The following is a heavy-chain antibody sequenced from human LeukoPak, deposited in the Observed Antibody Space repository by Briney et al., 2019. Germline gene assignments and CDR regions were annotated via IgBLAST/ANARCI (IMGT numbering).Heavy chain of an antibody. Sequence: SDTLSLTCAVSDYTISSSNWWGWIRQPPGKGLEWIGYIYYSGSTYYNPSLKSRVTMSVDTSKNQFSLKLSSVTAVDTAVYYCARKEGHQNVFDYWGQGTLVTVSS. CDR2: IYYSGST. CDR1: DYTISSSNW. V-gene: IGHV4-28*01. CDR3: ARKEGHQNVFDY. D-gene: IGHD1-1*01. J-gene: IGHJ4*02.